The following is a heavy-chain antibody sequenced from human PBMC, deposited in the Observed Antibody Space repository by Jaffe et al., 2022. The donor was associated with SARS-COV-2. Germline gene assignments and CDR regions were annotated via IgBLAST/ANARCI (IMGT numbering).Heavy chain of an antibody. D-gene: IGHD2-21*01. CDR2: ISSSSSTI. V-gene: IGHV3-48*01. J-gene: IGHJ6*04. CDR1: GFTFSSYS. Sequence: EVQLVESGGGLVQPGGSLRLSCAASGFTFSSYSMNWVRQAPGKGLEWVSYISSSSSTIYYADSVKGRFTISRDNAKNSLYLQMNSLRAEDTAVYYCAREELCVDVWGKGTTVTVSS. CDR3: AREELCVDV.